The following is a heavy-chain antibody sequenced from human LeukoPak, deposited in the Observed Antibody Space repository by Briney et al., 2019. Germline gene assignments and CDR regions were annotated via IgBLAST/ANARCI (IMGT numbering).Heavy chain of an antibody. J-gene: IGHJ4*02. Sequence: SETLSLTCTVSGGSISSYYWSWIRQPPGKGLEWIGYIYYSGSTNYNPSLKSRVTISVDTSKNQFSLKLSSVTAADTAVYYCARDSSGWWGGYFDYWGQGTLVTVSS. D-gene: IGHD6-19*01. CDR1: GGSISSYY. CDR2: IYYSGST. CDR3: ARDSSGWWGGYFDY. V-gene: IGHV4-59*01.